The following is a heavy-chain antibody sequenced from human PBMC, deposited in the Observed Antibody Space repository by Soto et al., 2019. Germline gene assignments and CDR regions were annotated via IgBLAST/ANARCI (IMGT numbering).Heavy chain of an antibody. D-gene: IGHD5-18*01. CDR3: ARASPVVTDV. J-gene: IGHJ6*02. CDR1: GGSISSGDYY. Sequence: QVQLQESGPGLVKPSQTLSLTCTVSGGSISSGDYYWSWIRQPPGQGLEWIGYIYYSGTTYYNPSLKSRVTIPVDTSKNPLALNLSSVTAADTAVYCWARASPVVTDVRGQGTTVTAAS. V-gene: IGHV4-30-4*01. CDR2: IYYSGTT.